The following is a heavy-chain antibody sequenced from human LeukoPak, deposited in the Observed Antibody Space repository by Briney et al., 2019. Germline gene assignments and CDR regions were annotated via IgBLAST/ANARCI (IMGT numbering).Heavy chain of an antibody. CDR3: ARDRLEGGETFDS. D-gene: IGHD1-1*01. CDR2: ITCSSSYI. V-gene: IGHV3-21*01. CDR1: GFSFRSYS. J-gene: IGHJ4*02. Sequence: GGSLRLSCAASGFSFRSYSMDWVRQAPRKGLEWVSSITCSSSYISYAHSLKGRFTISRDNDENSLFLQMNSLRPEDTAVYFCARDRLEGGETFDSWGQGTLVTVSS.